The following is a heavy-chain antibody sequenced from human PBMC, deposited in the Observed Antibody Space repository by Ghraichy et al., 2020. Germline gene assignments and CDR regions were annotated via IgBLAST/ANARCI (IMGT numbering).Heavy chain of an antibody. Sequence: SETLSLTCTVSGGSISSYYWSWIRQPPGKGLEWIGYIYYSGSTNYNPSLKSRVTISVDTSKNQFSLKLSSVTAADTAVYYCARAYYDFWSGYRIEYFQHWGQGTLVTVSS. CDR2: IYYSGST. J-gene: IGHJ1*01. CDR1: GGSISSYY. D-gene: IGHD3-3*01. V-gene: IGHV4-59*01. CDR3: ARAYYDFWSGYRIEYFQH.